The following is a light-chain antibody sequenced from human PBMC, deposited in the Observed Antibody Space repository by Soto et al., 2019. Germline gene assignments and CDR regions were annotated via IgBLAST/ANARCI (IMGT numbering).Light chain of an antibody. V-gene: IGKV2-30*02. CDR3: MQGTHWPIT. CDR1: QSLVHSEGIAY. Sequence: DVVMTQSPLSLPVTLGQPASISCRSNQSLVHSEGIAYFSWFQQRPGRSPRRLIYKVSNRDSGVPDICSGSGSGTDFALKISRVEAEDVGVYYGMQGTHWPITFGQGTRLEIK. J-gene: IGKJ5*01. CDR2: KVS.